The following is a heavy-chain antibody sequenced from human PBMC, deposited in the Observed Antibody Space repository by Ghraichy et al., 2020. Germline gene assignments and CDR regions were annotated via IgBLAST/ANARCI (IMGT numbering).Heavy chain of an antibody. V-gene: IGHV4-4*07. CDR3: ARVGDTIFGVVQDAFDI. CDR1: GGSISSYY. D-gene: IGHD3-3*01. J-gene: IGHJ3*02. CDR2: IYTSGST. Sequence: SETLSLTCTVSGGSISSYYWSWIRQPAGKGLEWIGRIYTSGSTNYNPSLKSRVTMSVDTSKNQFSLKLSSVTAADTAVYYCARVGDTIFGVVQDAFDIWGQGTMVTVSS.